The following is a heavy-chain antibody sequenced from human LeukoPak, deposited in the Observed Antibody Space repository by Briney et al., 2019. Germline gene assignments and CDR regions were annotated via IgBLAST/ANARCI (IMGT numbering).Heavy chain of an antibody. CDR2: IYYTGTT. CDR1: GGSISSYY. CDR3: ARDGDLIIVPMGAFDI. J-gene: IGHJ3*02. Sequence: SEALSLTCTVSGGSISSYYWSWIRQPPGKGLEWIGYIYYTGTTNYNPSLKSRVTISVDTSKSQFSLRLSSVTAADTAVYYCARDGDLIIVPMGAFDIWGQGTMVTVSS. V-gene: IGHV4-59*12. D-gene: IGHD3-10*01.